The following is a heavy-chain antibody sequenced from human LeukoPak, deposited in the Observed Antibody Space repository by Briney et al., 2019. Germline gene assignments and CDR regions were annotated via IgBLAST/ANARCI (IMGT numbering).Heavy chain of an antibody. D-gene: IGHD3-3*01. J-gene: IGHJ4*02. V-gene: IGHV1-3*01. CDR2: INAGNGNT. CDR3: ARDFYDFWSGWPY. Sequence: WINAGNGNTKYSQKFQGRVTITRDTSASTAYMELSSLRSEDTAVYYCARDFYDFWSGWPYWGQGTLVTVSS.